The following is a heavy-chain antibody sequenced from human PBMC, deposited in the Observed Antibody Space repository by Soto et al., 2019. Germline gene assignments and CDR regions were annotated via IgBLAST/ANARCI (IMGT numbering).Heavy chain of an antibody. CDR1: GGSISSSNW. CDR2: IYHSGST. Sequence: SETLSLTCAVSGGSISSSNWWSWVRQPPGKGLEWIGEIYHSGSTNYNPSLKSRVTISVDKSKNQFSLKLSSVTAADTAVYYCARDPSYDFWSGYYIGVMDVWGQGTTVTVSS. D-gene: IGHD3-3*01. V-gene: IGHV4-4*02. J-gene: IGHJ6*02. CDR3: ARDPSYDFWSGYYIGVMDV.